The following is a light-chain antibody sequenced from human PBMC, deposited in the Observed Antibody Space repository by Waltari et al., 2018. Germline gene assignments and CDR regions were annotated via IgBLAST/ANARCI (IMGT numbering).Light chain of an antibody. CDR1: ETIRSY. V-gene: IGKV1-39*01. CDR3: QQSYSIPLT. Sequence: DTQMTQSPSSLSASVGARVTITCRASETIRSYLNWYQQKPGKAPKLLINTASRLQSGVPSRFSGSGSGTDFTLTISTLQHEDFATYYCQQSYSIPLTFGGGTKVEIK. CDR2: TAS. J-gene: IGKJ4*01.